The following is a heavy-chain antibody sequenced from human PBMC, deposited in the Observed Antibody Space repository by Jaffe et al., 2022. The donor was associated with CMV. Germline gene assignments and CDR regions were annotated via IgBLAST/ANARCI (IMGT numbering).Heavy chain of an antibody. CDR2: ISSSGSTI. V-gene: IGHV3-48*03. Sequence: EVQLVESGGGLVQPGGSLRLSCAASGFTFSSYEMNWVRQAPGKGLEWVSYISSSGSTIYYADSVKGRFTISRDNAKNSLYLQMNSLRAEDTAVYYCARDQPNDYGDYGGPVDYWGQGTLVTVSS. CDR1: GFTFSSYE. CDR3: ARDQPNDYGDYGGPVDY. D-gene: IGHD4-17*01. J-gene: IGHJ4*02.